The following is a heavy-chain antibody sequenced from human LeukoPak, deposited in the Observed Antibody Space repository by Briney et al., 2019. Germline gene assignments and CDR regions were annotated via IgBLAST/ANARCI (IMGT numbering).Heavy chain of an antibody. CDR3: XXXXXXXXXXXXXXDI. V-gene: IGHV3-30*03. CDR2: ISYDGSNK. Sequence: SXXXXXXXGXHWVRQAPGXGLXXVAVISYDGSNKYXADSVKGRFTISRDNSKNTLYLQMNRLRAEDTAVYYCXXXXXXXXXXXXXXDIXXXXXMVTVSS. J-gene: IGHJ3*02. CDR1: XXXXXXXG.